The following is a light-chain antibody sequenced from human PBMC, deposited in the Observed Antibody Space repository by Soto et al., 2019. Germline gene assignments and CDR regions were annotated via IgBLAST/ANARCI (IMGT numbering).Light chain of an antibody. CDR3: CSYADNYSYV. J-gene: IGLJ1*01. Sequence: QSVLTQPRSVSGSPGQSVTISCTGTSSDVGAYNYVSWYQQHPGKAPKLMTYDVSKRPSGVPDHFSGSKSGNTASLTISGLQAEDEADYYCCSYADNYSYVFGTGTKVTVL. V-gene: IGLV2-11*01. CDR2: DVS. CDR1: SSDVGAYNY.